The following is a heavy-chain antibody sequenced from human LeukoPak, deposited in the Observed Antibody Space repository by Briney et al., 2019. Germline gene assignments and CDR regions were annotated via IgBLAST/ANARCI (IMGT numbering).Heavy chain of an antibody. CDR1: GYSFTSYW. J-gene: IGHJ6*03. CDR2: IYPGDADT. D-gene: IGHD3-22*01. V-gene: IGHV5-51*07. Sequence: GESLKISCKGSGYSFTSYWIGWVHQMPGKGLEWMGIIYPGDADTRYSPSFQGQVTISADKSISTAYPQWSSLKASDTAMYYCARSSMAYYYGSSGISTGYYYYMDVWGKGTTVTISS. CDR3: ARSSMAYYYGSSGISTGYYYYMDV.